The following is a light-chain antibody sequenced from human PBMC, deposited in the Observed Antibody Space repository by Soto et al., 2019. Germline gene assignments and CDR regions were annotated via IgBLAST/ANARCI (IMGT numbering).Light chain of an antibody. CDR2: DAS. CDR1: QDISNY. J-gene: IGKJ4*01. Sequence: DIRMTQSPSSLSASVGDRVTITCQASQDISNYLNWYQQKPGKAPKLLIYDASNLETGVPARFSGSGSGTDFTFTISSLQPEEIATYYCQQYDNLLLTFGGGTKVEIK. CDR3: QQYDNLLLT. V-gene: IGKV1-33*01.